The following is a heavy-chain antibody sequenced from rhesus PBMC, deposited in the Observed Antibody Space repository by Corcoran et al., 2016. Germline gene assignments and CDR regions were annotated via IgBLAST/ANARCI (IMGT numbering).Heavy chain of an antibody. Sequence: QVQLQESGTGLVKPSETLSLTCAVSGGSISGYWWGWIRQPPGKGLEGRGYIVGRTGTNYYNHPLKNRCTMSTDTSKNQCSLKLSSVAAADTAVYYCASTRIAAGYYRGGLDSWGKGVVVTVSS. D-gene: IGHD6-13*01. CDR2: IVGRTGTN. CDR3: ASTRIAAGYYRGGLDS. CDR1: GGSISGYW. V-gene: IGHV4-165*01. J-gene: IGHJ6*01.